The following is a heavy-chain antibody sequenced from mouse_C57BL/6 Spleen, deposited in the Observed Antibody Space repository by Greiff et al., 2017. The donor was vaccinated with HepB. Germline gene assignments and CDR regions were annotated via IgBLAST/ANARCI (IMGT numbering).Heavy chain of an antibody. J-gene: IGHJ1*03. D-gene: IGHD1-1*01. CDR1: GYTFTDYE. CDR3: TRNYARRGYFDV. V-gene: IGHV1-15*01. Sequence: VQLQQSGAELVRPGASVTLSCKASGYTFTDYEMHWVKQTPVHGLEWIGAIDPETGGTAYNQKFKGKAILTADKSSSTAYMELRSLTSEDSAVYDCTRNYARRGYFDVWGTGTTLTVSS. CDR2: IDPETGGT.